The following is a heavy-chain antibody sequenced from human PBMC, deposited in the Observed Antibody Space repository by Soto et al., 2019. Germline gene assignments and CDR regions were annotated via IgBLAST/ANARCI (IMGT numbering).Heavy chain of an antibody. D-gene: IGHD2-15*01. V-gene: IGHV4-39*01. CDR3: TRLSSFDY. Sequence: AETLSLTCTVSGGSISSSSYYWGWIRQPPGKGLEWIGSIYYSGSTYYNPSLKSRVTISVDTSKNQFSLKLSSVTAADTAVYYCTRLSSFDYWGQGTLVTVSS. CDR2: IYYSGST. CDR1: GGSISSSSYY. J-gene: IGHJ4*02.